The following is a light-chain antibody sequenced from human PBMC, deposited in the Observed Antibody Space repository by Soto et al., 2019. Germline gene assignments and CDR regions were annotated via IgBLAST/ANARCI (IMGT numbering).Light chain of an antibody. CDR1: QSVRTN. J-gene: IGKJ5*01. CDR2: GAS. V-gene: IGKV3-15*01. CDR3: QQYNDWPPIT. Sequence: EIVMTQSPATLSVSPGERATLSCRASQSVRTNLAWYQQKPGQAPRLLIYGASTRATGIPARFSGSASGKEFPLSISSLQAEDYAVYYCQQYNDWPPITFGQGTRLEIK.